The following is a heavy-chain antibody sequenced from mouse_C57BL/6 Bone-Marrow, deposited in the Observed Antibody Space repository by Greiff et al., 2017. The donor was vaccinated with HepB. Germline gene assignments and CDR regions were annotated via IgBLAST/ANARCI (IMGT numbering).Heavy chain of an antibody. CDR3: ARGEVGAMDY. CDR2: IYPGSGNT. D-gene: IGHD1-1*02. CDR1: GYTFTDYY. Sequence: QVQLQQSGAELVRPGASVKLSCKASGYTFTDYYINWVKQRPGQGLEWIARIYPGSGNTYYNEKFKGKATLTAEKSSSTAYMQLSSLTSEDSAVYFCARGEVGAMDYWGQGTSVTVSS. J-gene: IGHJ4*01. V-gene: IGHV1-76*01.